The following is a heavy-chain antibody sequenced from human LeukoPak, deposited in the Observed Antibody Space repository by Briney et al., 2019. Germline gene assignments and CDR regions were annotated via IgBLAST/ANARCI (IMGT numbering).Heavy chain of an antibody. CDR1: GGSISSGDYY. Sequence: PSQTLSLTCTVSGGSISSGDYYWSWIRQPPGKGLEWIGYIYYSGITYYNPSLKSRLTISLDTSRNQFSLTLSSVTAADTAVYYWARLDWRGCSGGSCYSRQSFEFRGQGNLVNVSS. D-gene: IGHD2-15*01. J-gene: IGHJ4*02. V-gene: IGHV4-30-4*01. CDR2: IYYSGIT. CDR3: ARLDWRGCSGGSCYSRQSFEF.